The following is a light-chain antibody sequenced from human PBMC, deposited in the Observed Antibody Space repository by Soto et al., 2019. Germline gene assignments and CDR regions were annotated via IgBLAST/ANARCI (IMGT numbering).Light chain of an antibody. CDR3: QQHGGSPAIT. CDR1: QRVSRGS. J-gene: IGKJ5*01. CDR2: GAY. V-gene: IGKV3-20*01. Sequence: VVTLTRWAVSVSAGDRASRSCRGVQRVSRGSVAWYQQKTRQPTSLIIYGAYSRATGIPDRFRASASGTDFTLSISRLETEDFAVYFCQQHGGSPAITCGQGTRLDIK.